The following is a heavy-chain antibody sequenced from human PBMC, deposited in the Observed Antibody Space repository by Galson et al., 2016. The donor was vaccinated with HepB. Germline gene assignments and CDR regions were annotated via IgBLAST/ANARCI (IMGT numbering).Heavy chain of an antibody. CDR2: GRSSSNSI. Sequence: LRLSCAASGFTFSSYAMSWVRQAPGKGLDWVATGRSSSNSIYYADSVKGRFTISRDNAEDSLDPQMNSLRAEDTAVYYCARDRGPFDAFDIWGQGILVTVSS. J-gene: IGHJ4*02. D-gene: IGHD2-15*01. CDR1: GFTFSSYA. V-gene: IGHV3-21*01. CDR3: ARDRGPFDAFDI.